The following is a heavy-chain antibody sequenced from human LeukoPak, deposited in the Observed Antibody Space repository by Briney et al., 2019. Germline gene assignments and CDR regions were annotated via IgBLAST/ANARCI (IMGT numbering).Heavy chain of an antibody. CDR1: GGSISSYY. CDR2: IYYSGST. CDR3: ARTSSTTSSIDY. V-gene: IGHV4-59*01. D-gene: IGHD2-2*01. J-gene: IGHJ4*02. Sequence: ETLSLTCTVSGGSISSYYWSWIRQPPGKGLEWIGYIYYSGSTNYNPSLKSRVTISVDTSKNQFSLKLSSVTAADTAVYYCARTSSTTSSIDYWGQGTLVTVSS.